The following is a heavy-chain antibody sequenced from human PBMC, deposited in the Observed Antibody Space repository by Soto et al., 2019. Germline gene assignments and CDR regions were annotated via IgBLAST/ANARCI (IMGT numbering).Heavy chain of an antibody. CDR3: ARGHLGITTTGTWYDFDY. CDR1: GDSISSYY. J-gene: IGHJ4*02. V-gene: IGHV4-59*01. D-gene: IGHD6-13*01. Sequence: SETLSLTCTVCGDSISSYYCTWIRQPPWKGLEYIGYIYYSGRTYYNPSLKSRVTISVDTSKKQFSLKLSSVTAEDTALYYCARGHLGITTTGTWYDFDYFGQGTLVAFCS. CDR2: IYYSGRT.